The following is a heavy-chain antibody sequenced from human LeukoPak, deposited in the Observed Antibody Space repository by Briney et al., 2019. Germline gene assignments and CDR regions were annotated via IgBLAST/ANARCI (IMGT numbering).Heavy chain of an antibody. CDR3: ASSSWYLGD. J-gene: IGHJ4*02. CDR1: GGSISSSSYY. Sequence: SETLSLTCTVSGGSISSSSYYWSWIRQPPGKGLEWIGEINHSGSTNYNPSLKSRVTISVDTSKNQFSLKLSSVTAADTAVYYCASSSWYLGDWGQGTLVTVSS. V-gene: IGHV4-39*07. CDR2: INHSGST. D-gene: IGHD6-13*01.